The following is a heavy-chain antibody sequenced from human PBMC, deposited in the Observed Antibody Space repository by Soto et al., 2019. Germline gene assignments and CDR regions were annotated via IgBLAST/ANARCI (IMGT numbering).Heavy chain of an antibody. D-gene: IGHD1-26*01. CDR1: GYSFTNYW. Sequence: HGESLKISCKGSGYSFTNYWIGWVRQMPGKGREWMGIIYPGDSDTRYSPSVQGQATVSADKSMSTAYRQWSSLKASDTVLYYCARPSYDSRDYSYYCGQGTLATVPS. J-gene: IGHJ4*02. V-gene: IGHV5-51*01. CDR2: IYPGDSDT. CDR3: ARPSYDSRDYSYY.